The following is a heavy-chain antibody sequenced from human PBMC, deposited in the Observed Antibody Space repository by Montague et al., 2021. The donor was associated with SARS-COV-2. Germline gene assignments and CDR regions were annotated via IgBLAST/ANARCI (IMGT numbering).Heavy chain of an antibody. J-gene: IGHJ4*02. V-gene: IGHV2-70*11. CDR3: ARTGIAVAGPSCDY. Sequence: PALVKPTQTLTLTCTFSGFSLSTSGMCVSWIRQPPGKALEWLARIDWDDDKYYSTSLKTRLTISKDTSKNQVVLTMTNMDPVDTATYYCARTGIAVAGPSCDYWGQGTLVTVSS. D-gene: IGHD6-19*01. CDR2: IDWDDDK. CDR1: GFSLSTSGMC.